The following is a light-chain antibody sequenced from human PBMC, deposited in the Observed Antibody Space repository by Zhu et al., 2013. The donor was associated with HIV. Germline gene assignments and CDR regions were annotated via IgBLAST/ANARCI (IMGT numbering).Light chain of an antibody. J-gene: IGKJ3*01. Sequence: EVVLTQSPGTLSLSPGERATLSCRASQSLSSSYLAWYQQKLGQAPRLLIYGASTRAAGIADRFSGSGSGTDFTLTINRLEPEDFAVYYCQHYHRPFSFGPGTKVDNK. CDR3: QHYHRPFS. CDR1: QSLSSSY. CDR2: GAS. V-gene: IGKV3-20*01.